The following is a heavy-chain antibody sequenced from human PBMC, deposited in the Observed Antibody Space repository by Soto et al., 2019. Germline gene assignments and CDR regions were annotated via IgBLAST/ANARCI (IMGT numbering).Heavy chain of an antibody. V-gene: IGHV5-51*01. CDR2: IYPGDSDT. CDR3: AITSLTISNAFDI. Sequence: GESLKISFKGSGYSFTSYWIGWVRQMPGKGLEWMGIIYPGDSDTRYSPSFQGQVTISADKSISTAYLQWSSLKASDTAMYYCAITSLTISNAFDIWGQGTMVTVSS. D-gene: IGHD3-9*01. CDR1: GYSFTSYW. J-gene: IGHJ3*02.